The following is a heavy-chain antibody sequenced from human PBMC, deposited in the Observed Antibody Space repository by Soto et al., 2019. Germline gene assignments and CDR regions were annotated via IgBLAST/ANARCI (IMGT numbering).Heavy chain of an antibody. D-gene: IGHD6-19*01. CDR3: ARPGIAVAGYYYYGMDV. J-gene: IGHJ6*02. CDR2: IYYSVSI. CDR1: GGSISSSSYY. Sequence: QLQLQESGPGLVKPSETLSLTCTVSGGSISSSSYYWGWIRQPPGKGREWIGSIYYSVSIYYNPSLKSRVTISVDTSKNQFSLKLSSVTAADTAVYYCARPGIAVAGYYYYGMDVWGQGTTVTVSS. V-gene: IGHV4-39*01.